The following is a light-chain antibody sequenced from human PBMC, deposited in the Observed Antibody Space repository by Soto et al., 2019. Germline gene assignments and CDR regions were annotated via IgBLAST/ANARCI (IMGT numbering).Light chain of an antibody. CDR3: QQYGDSPDTDRWT. CDR1: QSVRSSS. V-gene: IGKV3-20*01. J-gene: IGKJ1*01. CDR2: GAS. Sequence: EIVLTQSPGTLSLSPGERASLSCRASQSVRSSSLAWYQQKPGQPPRLLIYGASSRATGTPDRFSGSGSGTDFTLTISRLEPEDFAVYFYQQYGDSPDTDRWTFGPGTKVEIK.